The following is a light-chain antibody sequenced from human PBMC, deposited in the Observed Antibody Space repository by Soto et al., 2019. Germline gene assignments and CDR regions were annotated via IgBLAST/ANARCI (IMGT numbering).Light chain of an antibody. V-gene: IGLV2-14*01. CDR2: EVS. J-gene: IGLJ1*01. CDR1: SSDVGGYNY. Sequence: ALTQPAAVYGSPGKSITISCTGTSSDVGGYNYVSWYQQHPGKAPKLMIYEVSNRPSGVSNRFSGSRSGNTASLTISGLQAEDEADYYCSSYTDSSNYVFGTGTKV. CDR3: SSYTDSSNYV.